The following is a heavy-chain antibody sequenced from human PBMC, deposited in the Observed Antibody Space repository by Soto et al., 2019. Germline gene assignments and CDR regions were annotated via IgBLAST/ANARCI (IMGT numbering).Heavy chain of an antibody. V-gene: IGHV2-5*02. CDR1: GFSLSTSGVG. CDR3: AHRLGSIATSGTLDY. J-gene: IGHJ4*02. Sequence: QITLKESGPTLVKPTQTLTLTCTFSGFSLSTSGVGVGWIRQPPGKALEWLALIYWDDDKRYSPSLKSRLTTTKHTSKHQVVLTMTDMDPVDTATYYCAHRLGSIATSGTLDYWGQGTLVTVSS. CDR2: IYWDDDK. D-gene: IGHD6-13*01.